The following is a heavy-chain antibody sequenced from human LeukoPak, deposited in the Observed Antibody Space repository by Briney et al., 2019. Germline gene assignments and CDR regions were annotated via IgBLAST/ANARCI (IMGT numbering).Heavy chain of an antibody. CDR2: MYYSGTT. CDR1: GDSISASTYY. J-gene: IGHJ4*02. D-gene: IGHD6-25*01. V-gene: IGHV4-39*02. CDR3: ARNGFRRSYFDF. Sequence: SETLSLTCTVSGDSISASTYYWGWIPQPPGKELEWIGNMYYSGTTYYNPSLKSRVTISGDMSNNHFSLRLTSLTAADTAVYYCARNGFRRSYFDFWGQGILVTVSS.